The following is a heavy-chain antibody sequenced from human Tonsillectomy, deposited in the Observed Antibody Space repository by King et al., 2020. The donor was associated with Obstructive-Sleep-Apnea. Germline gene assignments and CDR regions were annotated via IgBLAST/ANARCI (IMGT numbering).Heavy chain of an antibody. V-gene: IGHV3-30*18. J-gene: IGHJ6*02. CDR3: ANAAWGGGADYYGMDV. Sequence: VQLVESGGGVVQPGRSLRLSCATSGFSFSSYGMHWVRQAPGKGLEWVALIVYDGRNKFYADSVKGRFTISRDNSKNKLYLQMNSLRAEDTAVYYCANAAWGGGADYYGMDVWGQGTTVTVSS. D-gene: IGHD3-16*01. CDR1: GFSFSSYG. CDR2: IVYDGRNK.